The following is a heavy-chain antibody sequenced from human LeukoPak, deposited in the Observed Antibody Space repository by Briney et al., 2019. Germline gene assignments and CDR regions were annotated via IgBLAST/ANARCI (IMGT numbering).Heavy chain of an antibody. D-gene: IGHD3-10*01. V-gene: IGHV1-2*06. Sequence: ASVKVSCKASGYTFTGYYMHWVRQAPGQGLEWMGRINSNSGGTNYAQKFQGRVTMTRDTSVSTAYMELSRLRSDDTAVYYCARATYGSGSNYFDYWGQGTLVTVSS. J-gene: IGHJ4*02. CDR3: ARATYGSGSNYFDY. CDR2: INSNSGGT. CDR1: GYTFTGYY.